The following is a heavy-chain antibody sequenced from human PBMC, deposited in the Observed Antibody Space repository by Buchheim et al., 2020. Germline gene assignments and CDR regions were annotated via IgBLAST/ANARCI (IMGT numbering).Heavy chain of an antibody. J-gene: IGHJ6*02. V-gene: IGHV3-30-3*01. CDR1: GFTFSSYA. CDR3: ARVTDRYYYYYGMDV. CDR2: ISYDGSNK. Sequence: QVQLVESGGGVVQPGRSLRLSCAASGFTFSSYAMHWVRQAPGKGLEWVAVISYDGSNKYYADSVKGRFTISRDNSTNTLYLQMNSLRAEDTAVYYCARVTDRYYYYYGMDVWGQGTT.